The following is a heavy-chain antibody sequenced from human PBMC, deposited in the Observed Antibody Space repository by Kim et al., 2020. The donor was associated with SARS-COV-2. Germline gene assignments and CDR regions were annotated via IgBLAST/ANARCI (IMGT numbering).Heavy chain of an antibody. CDR3: ARGRYDYYYMDV. D-gene: IGHD3-9*01. Sequence: FYSRSLQSRLTISVDTSNNQFSLRLRSVTAADTAVYYCARGRYDYYYMDVWGKGTTVTVSS. V-gene: IGHV4-31*02. J-gene: IGHJ6*03.